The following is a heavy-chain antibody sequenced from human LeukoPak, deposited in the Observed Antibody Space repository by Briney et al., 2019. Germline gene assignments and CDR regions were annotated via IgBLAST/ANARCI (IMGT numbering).Heavy chain of an antibody. CDR1: GFTFSSYS. J-gene: IGHJ6*03. CDR2: ISSSSGYI. D-gene: IGHD3-10*01. CDR3: ACGSGDYYYMDV. V-gene: IGHV3-21*01. Sequence: GGSLRLSCAASGFTFSSYSMNWVRQAPGKGLEWVSSISSSSGYIYYADSVKGRFTISRDNAKNSLYLQMNSLRAEDTAVYYCACGSGDYYYMDVWGKGTTVTVSS.